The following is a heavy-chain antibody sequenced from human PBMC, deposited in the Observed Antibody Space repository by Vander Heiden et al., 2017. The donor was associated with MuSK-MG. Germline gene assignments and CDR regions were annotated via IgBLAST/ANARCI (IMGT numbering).Heavy chain of an antibody. V-gene: IGHV3-7*01. J-gene: IGHJ4*02. CDR1: GFIFSGFW. CDR2: IKEDGTVQ. CDR3: ARDRGWLAHDS. D-gene: IGHD2-15*01. Sequence: EGQLVESGGGLVQPGGSLRLSCADSGFIFSGFWMSWVRQAPGRGLEWVANIKEDGTVQYYVDSVKGRFTISRDNAKNSLYLQMNSLRAEDTAVYYCARDRGWLAHDSWGQGALVTVSS.